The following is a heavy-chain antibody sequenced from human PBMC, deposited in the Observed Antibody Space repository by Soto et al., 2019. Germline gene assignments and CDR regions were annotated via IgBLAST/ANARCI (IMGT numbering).Heavy chain of an antibody. D-gene: IGHD2-15*01. Sequence: LSLTCAVYGGSFSGYYWSWIRQPPGKGLEWIGEINHSGSTNYNPSLKSRVTISVDTSKNQFSLKLSSVTAADTAVYYCARGVVAATDWFDPWGQGTLVTVS. CDR1: GGSFSGYY. J-gene: IGHJ5*02. CDR2: INHSGST. CDR3: ARGVVAATDWFDP. V-gene: IGHV4-34*01.